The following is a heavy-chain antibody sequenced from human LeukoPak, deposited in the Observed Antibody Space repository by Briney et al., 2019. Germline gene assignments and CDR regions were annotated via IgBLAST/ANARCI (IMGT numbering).Heavy chain of an antibody. CDR2: IYKDGRT. V-gene: IGHV3-53*01. Sequence: GGSLRLSCAASGFTVNSNYMSWVRQAPGKGLERVSIIYKDGRTYYADSVKGRFTISRDNSRNMLYLQMNSLRAEDTAVYYCARDVYYAMDVWGQGTTVTVSS. CDR1: GFTVNSNY. J-gene: IGHJ6*02. CDR3: ARDVYYAMDV.